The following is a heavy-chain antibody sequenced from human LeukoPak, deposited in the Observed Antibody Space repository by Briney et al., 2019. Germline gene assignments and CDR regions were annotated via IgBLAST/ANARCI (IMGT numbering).Heavy chain of an antibody. J-gene: IGHJ6*02. V-gene: IGHV3-30*04. CDR2: ISYDGRNK. D-gene: IGHD3-3*01. Sequence: GESLRLSCAASGFTFSSYAMHWVRQAPGKGLEWVAVISYDGRNKYYADSVKGRFTISRDNAKNTLYLQMNSLRAEDTAVYYCARDQEENYDFWSGYYTTGYYGMDVWGQGTTVTVSS. CDR1: GFTFSSYA. CDR3: ARDQEENYDFWSGYYTTGYYGMDV.